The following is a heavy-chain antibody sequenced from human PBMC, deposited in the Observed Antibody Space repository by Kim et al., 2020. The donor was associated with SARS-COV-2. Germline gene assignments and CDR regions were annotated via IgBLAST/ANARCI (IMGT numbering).Heavy chain of an antibody. V-gene: IGHV4-59*08. D-gene: IGHD2-8*01. CDR3: RRNGVYLDV. CDR1: GASINNNY. CDR2: IHSTGTT. J-gene: IGHJ6*03. Sequence: SETLSLTCTVSGASINNNYWTWIRQSPEKGLEWIGYIHSTGTTEYNPSLEGRVTLSIDTSRNQFSLTLRSVTAADTAMYFCRRNGVYLDVWGKGTTVTVSS.